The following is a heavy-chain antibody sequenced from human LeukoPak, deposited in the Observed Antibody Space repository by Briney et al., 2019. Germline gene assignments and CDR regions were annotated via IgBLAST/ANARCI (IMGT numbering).Heavy chain of an antibody. CDR1: GFTFSSYW. D-gene: IGHD3-22*01. CDR3: VRVQGPSSGYYYGAFDI. J-gene: IGHJ3*02. V-gene: IGHV3-74*01. CDR2: INSDGSST. Sequence: GSLRLSCAASGFTFSSYWMHWVRQAPGKGLVWVSRINSDGSSTSYADSVKGRFTISRDNAKNTLYLQMNSLRDEDTAVYYCVRVQGPSSGYYYGAFDIWGQGTMVTVSS.